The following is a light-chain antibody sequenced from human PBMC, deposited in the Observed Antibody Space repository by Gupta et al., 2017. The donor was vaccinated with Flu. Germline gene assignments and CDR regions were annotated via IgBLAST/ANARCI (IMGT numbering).Light chain of an antibody. CDR3: QQSYSTRLT. V-gene: IGKV1-39*01. CDR1: QSISSY. J-gene: IGKJ4*01. Sequence: GDRVTITVRASQSISSYVNGYQQKPGKAPKLLIYAASSLQSGGPSRCSGRGSGTDFTRPGSSLQPEDFATYYCQQSYSTRLTFGGGTKVEIK. CDR2: AAS.